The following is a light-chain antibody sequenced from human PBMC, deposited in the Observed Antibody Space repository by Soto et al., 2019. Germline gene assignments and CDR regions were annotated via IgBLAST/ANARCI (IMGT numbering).Light chain of an antibody. CDR3: HHYGSS. Sequence: EIVLTQSPGTLSLSPGERASLSCRASQSVNSKYLAWYQQKPGQAPRLVIYGASNRATGLPDRFSGSGSGTDFTLTMSRLELEDFAFYYCHHYGSSFGGGTRVEFK. J-gene: IGKJ4*01. CDR2: GAS. CDR1: QSVNSKY. V-gene: IGKV3-20*01.